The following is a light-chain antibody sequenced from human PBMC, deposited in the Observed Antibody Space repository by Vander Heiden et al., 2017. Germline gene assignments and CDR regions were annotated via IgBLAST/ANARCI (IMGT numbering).Light chain of an antibody. J-gene: IGKJ4*01. Sequence: EIVLTQSPGTLSVSPRERATPSCRTSQSVSSSYLAWYQQKPGQAPRLLIYGASSRATGIPDRFSGSGSGTDFTLTISRLEPEDFAVYYCQQYGSSSLTFGGGTKVEIK. V-gene: IGKV3-20*01. CDR1: QSVSSSY. CDR3: QQYGSSSLT. CDR2: GAS.